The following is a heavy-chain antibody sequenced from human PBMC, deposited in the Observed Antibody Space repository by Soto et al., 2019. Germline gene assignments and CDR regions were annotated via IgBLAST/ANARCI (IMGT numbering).Heavy chain of an antibody. CDR2: IYYSGST. CDR1: GGSISSGGYY. V-gene: IGHV4-31*03. Sequence: PSETLSLTCTVSGGSISSGGYYWSWIRQHPGKGLEWIGYIYYSGSTYCNPSLKSRVTISVDTSKNQFSLKLSSVTAADTAVYYCARDRLNDILTGDGMDVWGQGTTVTVSS. D-gene: IGHD3-9*01. CDR3: ARDRLNDILTGDGMDV. J-gene: IGHJ6*02.